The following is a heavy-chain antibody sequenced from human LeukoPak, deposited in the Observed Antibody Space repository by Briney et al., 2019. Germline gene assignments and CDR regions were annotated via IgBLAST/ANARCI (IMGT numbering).Heavy chain of an antibody. CDR3: ARDHDFWSGYQGHAFDI. Sequence: VASVKVSCKASGFTFTSSAVQWVRQARGQRLEWIGWIVVGSGNTNYAQKFQERVTITRDMSTSTAYMELSSLRSEDTAVYYCARDHDFWSGYQGHAFDIWGQGTMVTVSS. CDR1: GFTFTSSA. V-gene: IGHV1-58*01. CDR2: IVVGSGNT. J-gene: IGHJ3*02. D-gene: IGHD3-3*01.